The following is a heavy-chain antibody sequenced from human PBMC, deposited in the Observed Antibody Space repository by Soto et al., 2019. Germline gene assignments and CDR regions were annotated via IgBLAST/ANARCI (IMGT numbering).Heavy chain of an antibody. CDR1: GGSISSSSYY. D-gene: IGHD6-19*01. V-gene: IGHV4-39*01. J-gene: IGHJ3*02. CDR3: ARHLFSSGWYLI. Sequence: QLQLQESGPGLVKPSETLSLTCTVSGGSISSSSYYWGWIRQPPGKGLEWIGSIYYSGSTYYNPSLKCRVPISVDTSKNQFSLKLSSVTAADTAVYYGARHLFSSGWYLIWGQGTMVTVSS. CDR2: IYYSGST.